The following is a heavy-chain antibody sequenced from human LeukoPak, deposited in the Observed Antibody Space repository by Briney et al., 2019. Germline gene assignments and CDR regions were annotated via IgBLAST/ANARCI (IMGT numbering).Heavy chain of an antibody. V-gene: IGHV4-59*08. D-gene: IGHD1-1*01. CDR2: IYYTGKN. J-gene: IGHJ4*02. CDR1: GGSINSYY. Sequence: SETLSLTCTVSGGSINSYYWGWIRQPPGKGLQWIGDIYYTGKNNYNPSLKSRVTISLDTSKDHLSLNLTSVVAADTAIYYCVRRDTRWNYFDYWGQGILVTVSS. CDR3: VRRDTRWNYFDY.